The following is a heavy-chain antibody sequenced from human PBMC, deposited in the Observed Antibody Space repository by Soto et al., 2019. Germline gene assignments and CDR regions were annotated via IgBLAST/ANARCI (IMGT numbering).Heavy chain of an antibody. CDR2: VWHDGGEK. Sequence: QVQLVESGGAVVQPGTSLRLSCAASGFSFSNYVIHWVRQAPGKGLEWVALVWHDGGEKFYGDAVKGRFSISRDNSKNTVSLIMDSLRADDTPVYYCARDRGTFNFDYWGPGTLVTVSS. J-gene: IGHJ4*02. CDR3: ARDRGTFNFDY. V-gene: IGHV3-33*01. D-gene: IGHD1-1*01. CDR1: GFSFSNYV.